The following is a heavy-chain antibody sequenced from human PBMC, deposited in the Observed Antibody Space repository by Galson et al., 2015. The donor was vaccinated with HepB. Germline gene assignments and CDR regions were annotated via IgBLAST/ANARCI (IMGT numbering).Heavy chain of an antibody. CDR1: GFTFSSYW. CDR2: IKGDGSEK. Sequence: SLRLSCAASGFTFSSYWMSWVRQAPGKGLEWVANIKGDGSEKYYVGSVEGRISISRDNAKNSLYLQMNSLRAEDSALYYCARINSIVGTHYGMDVWGQGTTVTVSS. V-gene: IGHV3-7*01. J-gene: IGHJ6*02. CDR3: ARINSIVGTHYGMDV. D-gene: IGHD1-26*01.